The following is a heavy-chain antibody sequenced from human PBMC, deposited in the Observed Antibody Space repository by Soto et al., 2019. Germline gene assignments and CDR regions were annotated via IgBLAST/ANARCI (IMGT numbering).Heavy chain of an antibody. J-gene: IGHJ4*02. CDR3: ARDRRAVAGVFDY. V-gene: IGHV3-21*01. D-gene: IGHD6-19*01. CDR1: GFTFSSYS. CDR2: ISSSSSYI. Sequence: GGSLRLSCAASGFTFSSYSMNWVRQAPGKGLEWVSSISSSSSYIYYADSVKGRFTISRDNAKNSLYLQMNSLRAEDTAVYYCARDRRAVAGVFDYWGQGTLVTVSS.